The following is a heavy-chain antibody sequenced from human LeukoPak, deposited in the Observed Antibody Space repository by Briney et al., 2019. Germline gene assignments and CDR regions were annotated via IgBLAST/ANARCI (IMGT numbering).Heavy chain of an antibody. CDR1: GFSFSSHD. Sequence: GTSLRLSCAASGFSFSSHDMHWVRQAPGKGLEWVSVVWSDGSNKYYADSVEGRFTISRDNSRNTVYLQMNSLRDEDTAVYYCASGTYYGSGSWGYWGQGALVTVCS. CDR2: VWSDGSNK. CDR3: ASGTYYGSGSWGY. D-gene: IGHD3-10*01. V-gene: IGHV3-33*01. J-gene: IGHJ4*02.